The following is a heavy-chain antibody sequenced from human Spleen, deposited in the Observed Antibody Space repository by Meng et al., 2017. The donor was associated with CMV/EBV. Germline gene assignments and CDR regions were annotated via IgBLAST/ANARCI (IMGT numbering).Heavy chain of an antibody. CDR2: ISYDGSNK. CDR3: AKVGPCGGDCRWFYYAMDV. V-gene: IGHV3-30-3*01. J-gene: IGHJ6*02. CDR1: GFTFSGYA. D-gene: IGHD2-21*01. Sequence: GESLKISCAASGFTFSGYAMHWVRQAPGKGLEWVAVISYDGSNKYYADSVKGRFTISRDNSKNTLYLQMNSLRAEDTAIYYCAKVGPCGGDCRWFYYAMDVWGQGTTVTVSS.